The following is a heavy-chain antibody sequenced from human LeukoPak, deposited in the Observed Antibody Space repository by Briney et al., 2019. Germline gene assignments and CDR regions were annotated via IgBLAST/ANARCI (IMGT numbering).Heavy chain of an antibody. V-gene: IGHV3-23*01. D-gene: IGHD1-1*01. CDR2: ISGSGGST. Sequence: PGGSLRLSCAASGLTFNNYAMTWVRQAPGKGLEWVSFISGSGGSTFYADSVKGRFIISRDNSKNTLFLQMNSLRAEDTAVYYCAKERYNFDYWGQGTLVTVSS. CDR1: GLTFNNYA. J-gene: IGHJ4*02. CDR3: AKERYNFDY.